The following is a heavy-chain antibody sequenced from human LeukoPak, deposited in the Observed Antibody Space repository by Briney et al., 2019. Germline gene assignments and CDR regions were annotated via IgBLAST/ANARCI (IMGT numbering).Heavy chain of an antibody. J-gene: IGHJ3*02. CDR3: ARAGYYCSGSSDAFDI. D-gene: IGHD3-10*01. Sequence: EASVKVSCKASGYTFTGYYMHWVRQAPGQGLEWMGWINPNSGGTNYAQKFQGRVTMTRDTSISTAYMELSRLRSDDTAVYYCARAGYYCSGSSDAFDIWGQGTMVTASS. CDR2: INPNSGGT. CDR1: GYTFTGYY. V-gene: IGHV1-2*02.